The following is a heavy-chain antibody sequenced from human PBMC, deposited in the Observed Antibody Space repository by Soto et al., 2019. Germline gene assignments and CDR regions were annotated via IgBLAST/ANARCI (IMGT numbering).Heavy chain of an antibody. D-gene: IGHD3-22*01. CDR3: ARSRVTYYYDSSGYFDY. CDR1: GYTFTSYY. Sequence: ASVKVSCKASGYTFTSYYMHWVRQAPGQGLGWMGVINPSGGSTSYAQKFQGRVTMTRDTSTSTVYMELSSLRSEDTAVYYCARSRVTYYYDSSGYFDYWGQGTLVTVSS. V-gene: IGHV1-46*01. CDR2: INPSGGST. J-gene: IGHJ4*02.